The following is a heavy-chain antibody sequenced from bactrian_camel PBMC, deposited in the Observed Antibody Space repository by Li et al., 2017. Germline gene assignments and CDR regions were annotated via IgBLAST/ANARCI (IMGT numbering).Heavy chain of an antibody. CDR2: INSGGSTT. CDR1: GFAFSSFY. D-gene: IGHD6*01. CDR3: VRDAGTPYGYNY. V-gene: IGHV3S40*01. J-gene: IGHJ4*01. Sequence: VQLVESGGGLVQPGGSLRLSCAASGFAFSSFYMSWVRQAPGKGLEWVSTINSGGSTTYYADSVKGRFTISQDNVKNTVYLQMNSLKPEDTAVYYCVRDAGTPYGYNYWGQGTQVTVS.